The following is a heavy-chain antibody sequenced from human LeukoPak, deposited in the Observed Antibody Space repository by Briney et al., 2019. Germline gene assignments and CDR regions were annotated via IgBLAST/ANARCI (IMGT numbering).Heavy chain of an antibody. V-gene: IGHV3-23*01. J-gene: IGHJ6*03. CDR1: GFIFSSYA. CDR2: GGSGGST. Sequence: GGSLRLSCAASGFIFSSYAMSWVRQAPGKGLEWVSYGGSGGSTYYADSVKGRFTVSRDNSKSTLYLQMNSLTAEDTAVYYCAKMRGQYYHSYYMVAWGKGTTVTVSS. CDR3: AKMRGQYYHSYYMVA.